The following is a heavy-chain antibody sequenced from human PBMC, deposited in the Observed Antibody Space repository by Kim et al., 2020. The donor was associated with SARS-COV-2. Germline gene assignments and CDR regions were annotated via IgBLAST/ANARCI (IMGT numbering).Heavy chain of an antibody. CDR3: ATGAYYHFDY. J-gene: IGHJ4*02. V-gene: IGHV4-39*07. CDR2: GST. Sequence: GSTYYNPSLESRVSISVDASKNQWSLNLTSVTAADTAVYYCATGAYYHFDYWGQGTLVTVSS. D-gene: IGHD1-26*01.